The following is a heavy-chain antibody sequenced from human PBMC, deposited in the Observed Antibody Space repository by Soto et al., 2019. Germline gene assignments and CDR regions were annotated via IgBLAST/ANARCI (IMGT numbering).Heavy chain of an antibody. CDR1: VGSISSSTYQ. V-gene: IGHV4-39*01. CDR3: ARHSNWTVEY. J-gene: IGHJ4*01. Sequence: SETLSLTCTFSVGSISSSTYQCGWIREPPWRGLEWIGRAYYSESTYYNPSLKSRVAVPVDTSKNQFSLNVTSGTAADTAVYYSARHSNWTVEYWGERTMVSVS. D-gene: IGHD1-1*01. CDR2: AYYSEST.